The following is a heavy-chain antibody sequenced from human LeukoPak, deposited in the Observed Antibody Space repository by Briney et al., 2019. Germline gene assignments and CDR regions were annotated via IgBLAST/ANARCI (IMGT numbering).Heavy chain of an antibody. D-gene: IGHD6-19*01. CDR1: GFTFGDYA. V-gene: IGHV3-49*04. CDR3: TRWLVRSYYFDY. Sequence: GGSLRLSCTASGFTFGDYAMSWVRQAPGKGLEWVGFIRSKAYGGTTEYAASVKGRFTISRDDSKSIAYLQMNSLKTEDTAVYYCTRWLVRSYYFDYWGQGTLVTVSS. J-gene: IGHJ4*02. CDR2: IRSKAYGGTT.